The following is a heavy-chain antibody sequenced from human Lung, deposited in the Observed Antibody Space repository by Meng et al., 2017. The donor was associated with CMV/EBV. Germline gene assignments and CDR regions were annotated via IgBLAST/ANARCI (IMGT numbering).Heavy chain of an antibody. J-gene: IGHJ4*02. D-gene: IGHD1-26*01. CDR1: GFTFSSYS. CDR3: ARDAVVGPTSRSGIGYFDQ. Sequence: GGSXRLXCAASGFTFSSYSMNWVRQAPGKGLEWVSSISSSSSYIYYADSVKGRFTISRDNAKNSLYLQMNSLRAEDTAVYYCARDAVVGPTSRSGIGYFDQXGQGXLVTVSS. CDR2: ISSSSSYI. V-gene: IGHV3-21*01.